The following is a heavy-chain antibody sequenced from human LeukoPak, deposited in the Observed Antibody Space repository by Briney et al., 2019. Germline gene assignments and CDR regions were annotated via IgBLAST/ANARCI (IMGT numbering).Heavy chain of an antibody. V-gene: IGHV3-74*01. CDR3: ASASSHRIAAGGDY. J-gene: IGHJ4*02. CDR1: GFSVSSNY. Sequence: GWSLRLSCAASGFSVSSNYISWVRQAPGKGLVWVSGINCGGSSRNYADSVKGRFTISRDNAKNTLYLQMNSLRAEDTAVYYCASASSHRIAAGGDYWGQGTLVTVSS. CDR2: INCGGSSR. D-gene: IGHD6-13*01.